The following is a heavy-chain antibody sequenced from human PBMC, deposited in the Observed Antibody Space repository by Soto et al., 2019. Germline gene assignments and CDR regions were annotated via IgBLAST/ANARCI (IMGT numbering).Heavy chain of an antibody. CDR1: GGTFSSYA. CDR3: ARGTGTTVGVDWFDP. J-gene: IGHJ5*02. CDR2: IIPIFGTA. D-gene: IGHD1-7*01. Sequence: SVKVSCKASGGTFSSYAISWVRQAPGQGLEWMGGIIPIFGTANYAQKFQGRVTITADESTSTAYMELRSLRSDDTAVYYCARGTGTTVGVDWFDPWGQGTLVTISS. V-gene: IGHV1-69*13.